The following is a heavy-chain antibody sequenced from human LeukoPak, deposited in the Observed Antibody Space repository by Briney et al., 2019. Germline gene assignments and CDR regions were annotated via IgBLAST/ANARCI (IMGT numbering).Heavy chain of an antibody. D-gene: IGHD6-13*01. J-gene: IGHJ4*02. CDR3: ARDLRGWGSSWFDY. Sequence: SETLSLTCTVSGGSISSYYWSWIRQPPGKGLEWIGYIYYIGSTNYNPSLKSRVTISVDTSKNQFSLKLSSVTAADTAVYYCARDLRGWGSSWFDYWGQGTLVTVSS. CDR1: GGSISSYY. CDR2: IYYIGST. V-gene: IGHV4-59*01.